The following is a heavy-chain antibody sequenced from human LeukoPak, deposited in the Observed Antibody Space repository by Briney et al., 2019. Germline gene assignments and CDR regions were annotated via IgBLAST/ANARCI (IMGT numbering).Heavy chain of an antibody. V-gene: IGHV3-7*01. CDR3: ALWCMLCMPTIDY. CDR1: GFTFSSYW. CDR2: IKQDGSEK. Sequence: GGSLRLSCAASGFTFSSYWMSWVRQAPGKGREWVANIKQDGSEKNYVDSVKGRFTISRDNAKNSLYLQMNSLRDEDTAVYYCALWCMLCMPTIDYWGQGTLVTVSS. J-gene: IGHJ4*02. D-gene: IGHD2-8*01.